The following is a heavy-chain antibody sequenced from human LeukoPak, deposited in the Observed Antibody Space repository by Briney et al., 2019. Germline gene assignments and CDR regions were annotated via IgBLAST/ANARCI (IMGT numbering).Heavy chain of an antibody. J-gene: IGHJ5*02. CDR3: ARGSIRLPFDP. V-gene: IGHV4-34*01. D-gene: IGHD3-3*01. CDR2: INHSGST. Sequence: SSETLSLTCTVSGGSISSYYWSWIRQPPGKGLEWIGEINHSGSTNYNPSLKSRVTISVDTSKNQFSLKLSSVTAADTAVYYCARGSIRLPFDPWGQGTLVTVSS. CDR1: GGSISSYY.